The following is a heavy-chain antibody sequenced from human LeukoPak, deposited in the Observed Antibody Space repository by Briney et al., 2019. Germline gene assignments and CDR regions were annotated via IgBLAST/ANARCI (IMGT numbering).Heavy chain of an antibody. Sequence: PSETLSLTCAVYGGSFSGYYWSWIRQPPGKGLEWIGEINHSGSTNYNPSLKSRVTISVDTSKNQFSLKLSSVTAADTAVYYCARGRLNIAPNSGCDYRRYWGQGTLSPSPQ. CDR2: INHSGST. D-gene: IGHD5-12*01. CDR3: ARGRLNIAPNSGCDYRRY. CDR1: GGSFSGYY. V-gene: IGHV4-34*01. J-gene: IGHJ4*02.